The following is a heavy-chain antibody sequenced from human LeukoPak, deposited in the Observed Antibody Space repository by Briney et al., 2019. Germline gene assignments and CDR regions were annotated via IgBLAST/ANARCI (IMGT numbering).Heavy chain of an antibody. CDR1: GYSFSSYW. J-gene: IGHJ4*02. V-gene: IGHV5-51*01. Sequence: GESLKISCKGSGYSFSSYWIGWVRQMPGKGLEWMGIIYPGDSDTRYSPSFQGQVTISADKSISTAYLQWSSLKASDTAIYYCARYSAVTTLDYWGQGTLVTVSS. CDR3: ARYSAVTTLDY. CDR2: IYPGDSDT. D-gene: IGHD4-17*01.